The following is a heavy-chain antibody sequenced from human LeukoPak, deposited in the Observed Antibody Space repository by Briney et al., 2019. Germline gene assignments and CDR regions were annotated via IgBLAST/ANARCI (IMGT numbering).Heavy chain of an antibody. CDR2: VSGSGGST. Sequence: GGSLRLSCEASGFTFSSYAMSWVRQAPGKGLEWVSIVSGSGGSTNYADSVKGRFTISRDNSKNTLYLQMNTLRAEDTAVYYCAKGHLYSTSSTSFDYWGQGTLVTVSS. D-gene: IGHD6-6*01. CDR3: AKGHLYSTSSTSFDY. J-gene: IGHJ4*02. V-gene: IGHV3-23*01. CDR1: GFTFSSYA.